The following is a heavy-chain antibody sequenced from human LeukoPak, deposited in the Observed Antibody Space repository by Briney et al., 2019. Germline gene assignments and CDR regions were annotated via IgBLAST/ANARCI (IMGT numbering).Heavy chain of an antibody. Sequence: ASVKVSCKASGYTFTGYYMHWVRQAPGQGLEWMGWINPNSGGTNYAQKFQGRVTMTRDTSISTAYMELSRLRSDDTAVYYRARGLGTVTFFDYWGQGTLVTVSS. CDR1: GYTFTGYY. J-gene: IGHJ4*02. D-gene: IGHD4-17*01. CDR2: INPNSGGT. V-gene: IGHV1-2*02. CDR3: ARGLGTVTFFDY.